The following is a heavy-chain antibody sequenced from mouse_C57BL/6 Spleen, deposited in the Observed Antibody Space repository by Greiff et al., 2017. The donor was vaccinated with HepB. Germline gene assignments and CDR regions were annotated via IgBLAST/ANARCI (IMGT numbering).Heavy chain of an antibody. CDR1: GFTFTDYY. D-gene: IGHD1-1*01. CDR3: ARGIYYYGSSHFDY. V-gene: IGHV7-3*01. Sequence: EVMLVESGGGLVQPGGSLSLSCAASGFTFTDYYMSWVRQPPGTALEWLGFIRIKAIGYTTEYSASVKGRFTISRVNSQSILYLQMNALRAEGSATYYCARGIYYYGSSHFDYWGQGTTLTVSS. CDR2: IRIKAIGYTT. J-gene: IGHJ2*01.